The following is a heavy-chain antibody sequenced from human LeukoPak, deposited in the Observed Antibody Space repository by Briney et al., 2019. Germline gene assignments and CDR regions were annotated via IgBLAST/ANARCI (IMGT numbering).Heavy chain of an antibody. CDR1: GGSIRSYY. D-gene: IGHD5-18*01. V-gene: IGHV4-59*08. J-gene: IGHJ4*02. Sequence: PSETLSLTCTVSGGSIRSYYWSWIRHPPGKGLEWIGYIFYAGSTTYNPSLKSRVTISIDTSKNEVSLKLNSVTAADTAVYYCASGERGYSYGPLDYWGQGTLVTVSS. CDR3: ASGERGYSYGPLDY. CDR2: IFYAGST.